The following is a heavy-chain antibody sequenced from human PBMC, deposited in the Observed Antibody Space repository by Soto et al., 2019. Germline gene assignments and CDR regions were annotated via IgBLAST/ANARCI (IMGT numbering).Heavy chain of an antibody. CDR1: GYTFTSYG. J-gene: IGHJ4*02. D-gene: IGHD2-2*01. CDR2: ISAYNGNT. V-gene: IGHV1-18*01. CDR3: ARDCSSTSCYGMDFDY. Sequence: ASVKVSFKASGYTFTSYGISWVRQAPGQGLEWMGWISAYNGNTNYAQKLQGRVTMTTDTSTSTAYMELRSLRSDDTAMYYCARDCSSTSCYGMDFDYWGQGTLVTVSS.